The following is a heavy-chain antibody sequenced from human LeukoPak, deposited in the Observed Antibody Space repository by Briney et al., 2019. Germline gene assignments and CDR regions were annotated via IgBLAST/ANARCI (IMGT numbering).Heavy chain of an antibody. CDR2: INEDGSEK. J-gene: IGHJ4*02. Sequence: PGGSLRLSCVTSRFSLSNFWMIWVRQAPGKGLEWVANINEDGSEKNYVDSVKGRFTISRDNAKNSPYLQMNSLRAEDTAVYYCVRDRSRTTVTRFDSWGQGTLVTVSS. D-gene: IGHD4-17*01. CDR1: RFSLSNFW. V-gene: IGHV3-7*01. CDR3: VRDRSRTTVTRFDS.